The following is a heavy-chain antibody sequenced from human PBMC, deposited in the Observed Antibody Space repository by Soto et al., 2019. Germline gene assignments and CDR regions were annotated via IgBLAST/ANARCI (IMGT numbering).Heavy chain of an antibody. CDR3: ARDRIRSGTFDC. D-gene: IGHD3-3*02. Sequence: SETLSLTFAVSGYYLSSGYFWGLIQQPPGKWLEWIGSIYHSGSTYYHPSLKSRVTISVDTSKNQFSLKLSSVTAADTAVYYCARDRIRSGTFDCWGQGTLVTVPQ. CDR1: GYYLSSGYF. V-gene: IGHV4-38-2*02. J-gene: IGHJ5*01. CDR2: IYHSGST.